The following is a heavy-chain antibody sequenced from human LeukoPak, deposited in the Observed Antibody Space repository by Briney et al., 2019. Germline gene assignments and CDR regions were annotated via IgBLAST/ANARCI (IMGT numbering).Heavy chain of an antibody. CDR2: IYSGGST. V-gene: IGHV3-66*01. D-gene: IGHD1-26*01. Sequence: GALRLSCAASGLTVSGNFMTWVRQAPGKGPDWVSAIYSGGSTYYADSVKGRFTISRDNSKNTLYLLMNSLRAEDTAVYYCARDLVMGATIYYFDYWGQGTLVTVSS. CDR1: GLTVSGNF. CDR3: ARDLVMGATIYYFDY. J-gene: IGHJ4*02.